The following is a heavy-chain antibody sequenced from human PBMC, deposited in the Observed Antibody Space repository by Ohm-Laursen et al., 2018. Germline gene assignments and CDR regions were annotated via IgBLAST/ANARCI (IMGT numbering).Heavy chain of an antibody. CDR2: IRSEAHSYAT. CDR3: AKSRAARRYFDY. J-gene: IGHJ4*02. V-gene: IGHV3-73*01. Sequence: SLRLSCSASGFTFSGSAMHWVRQASGKGLEWVGRIRSEAHSYATGYAASVKGRFTISRDDSKNTAYLQMNSLRAEDTAVYYCAKSRAARRYFDYWGQGTLVTVSS. D-gene: IGHD6-6*01. CDR1: GFTFSGSA.